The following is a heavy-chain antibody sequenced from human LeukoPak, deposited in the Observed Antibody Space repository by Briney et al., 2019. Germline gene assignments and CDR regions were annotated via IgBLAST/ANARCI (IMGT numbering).Heavy chain of an antibody. D-gene: IGHD5-24*01. J-gene: IGHJ2*01. CDR3: ARRVEMATIRDWGTYWYFDL. CDR2: IYYSGST. Sequence: SETLSLTCTVSGGSISSRSYYWGWIRQPPGKGLEWIGTIYYSGSTYYNPSLKSGVTISVDKSKNQFSLKLSSVTAADTAVYYCARRVEMATIRDWGTYWYFDLWGRGTLVTVSS. CDR1: GGSISSRSYY. V-gene: IGHV4-39*07.